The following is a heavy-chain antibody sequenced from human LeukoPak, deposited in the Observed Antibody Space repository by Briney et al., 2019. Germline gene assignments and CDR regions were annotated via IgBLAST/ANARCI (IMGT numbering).Heavy chain of an antibody. Sequence: ASAKVSCKASGYTFTSYDINWVRQATGQGLEWMGWMNPNSGNTGYAQKFQGRVTMTRNTSISTAYMELSSLRSEDTAVYYCARVARTRLLWFGEFRLHDAFDIWGQGTMVTVSS. CDR2: MNPNSGNT. J-gene: IGHJ3*02. V-gene: IGHV1-8*01. CDR1: GYTFTSYD. CDR3: ARVARTRLLWFGEFRLHDAFDI. D-gene: IGHD3-10*01.